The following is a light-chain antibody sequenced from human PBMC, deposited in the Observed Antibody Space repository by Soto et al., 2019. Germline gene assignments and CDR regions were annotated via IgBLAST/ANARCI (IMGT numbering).Light chain of an antibody. J-gene: IGLJ2*01. CDR3: AAWDDSLNGVV. CDR2: SNN. Sequence: QAVVTQPPSASGTPGQRVTISCSGSSFNVGGNTVNWYQQVTGTAPKLLINSNNQRPSGVPDRFSGSKSGTSASLAISGLQSEDEADYYCAAWDDSLNGVVFGGGTKLTVL. CDR1: SFNVGGNT. V-gene: IGLV1-44*01.